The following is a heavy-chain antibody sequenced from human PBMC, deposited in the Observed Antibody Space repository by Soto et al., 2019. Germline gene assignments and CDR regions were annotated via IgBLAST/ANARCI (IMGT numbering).Heavy chain of an antibody. Sequence: EVQLLESGGGLVQPGGSMRLSCAASGFTFSNYAVTWVRQAPGKGLEWVSTISGSGGRTYYAHSVKGRFTISRDNSKNTLYLQMNSLRAEDTSVYYCAKEQGSSWYEIDYWGQGTLFTVSS. V-gene: IGHV3-23*01. CDR1: GFTFSNYA. CDR3: AKEQGSSWYEIDY. J-gene: IGHJ4*02. CDR2: ISGSGGRT. D-gene: IGHD6-13*01.